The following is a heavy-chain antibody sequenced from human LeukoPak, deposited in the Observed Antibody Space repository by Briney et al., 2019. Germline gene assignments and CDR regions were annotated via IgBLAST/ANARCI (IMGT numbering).Heavy chain of an antibody. D-gene: IGHD7-27*01. Sequence: GGSLRLSCVASGFPFSSYWMTWVRQAPGKGLEWVANINQDGSEKYYVDSVKGRFTISRDNPKKSLYLQMNSLRDEDTAVYYCARAYWGSVDYWGQGTLVTVSS. CDR2: INQDGSEK. CDR3: ARAYWGSVDY. V-gene: IGHV3-7*03. CDR1: GFPFSSYW. J-gene: IGHJ4*02.